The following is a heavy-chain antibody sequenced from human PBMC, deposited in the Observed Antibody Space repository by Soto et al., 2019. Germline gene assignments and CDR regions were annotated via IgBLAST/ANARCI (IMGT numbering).Heavy chain of an antibody. Sequence: GGSLRLSCAASGFSFSSYAMSWVRQVPGKGLEWASGINWNGGSTNYADSVEGRFTISRDNAKNSLYLQMNILRAEDTALYYCPSNLAHCRGDCDSENSYFGVDVWGQVNTVTVSS. CDR3: PSNLAHCRGDCDSENSYFGVDV. CDR2: INWNGGST. CDR1: GFSFSSYA. J-gene: IGHJ6*02. V-gene: IGHV3-20*04. D-gene: IGHD2-21*02.